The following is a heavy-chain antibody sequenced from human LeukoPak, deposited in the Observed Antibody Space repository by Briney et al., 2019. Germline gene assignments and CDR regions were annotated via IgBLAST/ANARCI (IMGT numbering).Heavy chain of an antibody. CDR3: ARDLRRAVAGHTPEDY. V-gene: IGHV1-2*02. J-gene: IGHJ4*02. CDR2: INPNSGDT. CDR1: EYTFIGYY. Sequence: ASVKVSCKASEYTFIGYYIHWVRQAPGQGLEWMGWINPNSGDTNYAQKFQGRVTMTRDTSISTAYMELSSLRSEDTAVYYCARDLRRAVAGHTPEDYWGQGTLVTVSS. D-gene: IGHD6-19*01.